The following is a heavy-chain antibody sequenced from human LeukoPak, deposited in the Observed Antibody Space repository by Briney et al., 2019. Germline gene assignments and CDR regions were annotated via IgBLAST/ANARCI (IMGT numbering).Heavy chain of an antibody. J-gene: IGHJ4*02. V-gene: IGHV1-69*13. CDR1: GGTFSSYA. CDR3: ARDLRGYSYGYGY. D-gene: IGHD5-18*01. Sequence: ASVKVSCKASGGTFSSYAISWVRQAPGQGLEWMGGIIPIFGTANYAQKFQGRVTITADESTSTAYMELSSLRSEDTAVYYCARDLRGYSYGYGYWGQGTLVTVSS. CDR2: IIPIFGTA.